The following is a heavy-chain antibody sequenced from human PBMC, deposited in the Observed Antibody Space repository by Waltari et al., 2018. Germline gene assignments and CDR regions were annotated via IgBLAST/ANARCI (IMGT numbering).Heavy chain of an antibody. J-gene: IGHJ6*03. CDR3: ARSTVVTGYYYYYMDV. V-gene: IGHV3-7*01. CDR2: IKQDGSEK. D-gene: IGHD2-15*01. CDR1: GFTFSSYW. Sequence: EVQLVESGGGLVQPGGSLRLSCAASGFTFSSYWMSWVRQAPGKGLEWVDNIKQDGSEKYYVDSVKGRFTISRDNAKNSLYLQMNSLRAEDTAVYYCARSTVVTGYYYYYMDVWGKGTTVTVSS.